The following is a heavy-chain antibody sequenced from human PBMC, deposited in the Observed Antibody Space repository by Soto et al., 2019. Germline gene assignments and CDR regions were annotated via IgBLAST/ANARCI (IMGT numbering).Heavy chain of an antibody. D-gene: IGHD3-3*01. CDR2: IDHSGGT. J-gene: IGHJ4*02. Sequence: SETLSLTCAVSGGSISSSYWWNWVRQPPGKGLEWIGKIDHSGGTNYNPSLKNRVTISVDKSNNQFSLRLSSVTAADTAVYFCVTSLNYDFWRDGGRHYYFDYWGQGTLVTVSS. CDR3: VTSLNYDFWRDGGRHYYFDY. V-gene: IGHV4-4*02. CDR1: GGSISSSYW.